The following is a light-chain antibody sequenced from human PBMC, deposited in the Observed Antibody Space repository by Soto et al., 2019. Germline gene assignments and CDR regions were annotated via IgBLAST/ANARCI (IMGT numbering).Light chain of an antibody. V-gene: IGLV2-8*01. CDR2: EVN. J-gene: IGLJ2*01. CDR3: SSYAGYSNLV. CDR1: SSDVGDYNY. Sequence: QSALTQPPSASGSPGQSVTISCTGTSSDVGDYNYVSWYQQHPGKAPKLMIYEVNKRPSGVPDRFSGSKSVNTASLTVSGLQAEDEADYYCSSYAGYSNLVFGGGTKVTVL.